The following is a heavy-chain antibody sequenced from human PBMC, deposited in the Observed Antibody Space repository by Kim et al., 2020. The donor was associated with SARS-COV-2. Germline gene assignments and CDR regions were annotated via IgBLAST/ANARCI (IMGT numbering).Heavy chain of an antibody. CDR3: VRAIYASASS. J-gene: IGHJ4*02. CDR2: K. D-gene: IGHD3-10*01. Sequence: KNYVDSVKGRFTISRDDAKNSVDLQMDRLRVEDTAVYYCVRAIYASASSWGQGILVTVSS. V-gene: IGHV3-7*03.